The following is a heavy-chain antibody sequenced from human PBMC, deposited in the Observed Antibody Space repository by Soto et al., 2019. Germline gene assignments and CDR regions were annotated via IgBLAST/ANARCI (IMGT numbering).Heavy chain of an antibody. CDR1: GFTFSTYT. D-gene: IGHD1-26*01. CDR2: ITGGSNT. V-gene: IGHV3-23*01. Sequence: PGGSLRLSCAASGFTFSTYTMNWFRQAPGKGLEWVSAITGGSNTYYADSVKGRFTISRDNSKKTLYLQMNSLRVEDTAVYYCAKGSGSHYDSFDYWGGGTLVTVSS. J-gene: IGHJ4*02. CDR3: AKGSGSHYDSFDY.